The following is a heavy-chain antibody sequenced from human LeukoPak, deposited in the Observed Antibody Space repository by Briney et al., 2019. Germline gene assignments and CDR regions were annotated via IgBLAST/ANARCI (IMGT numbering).Heavy chain of an antibody. CDR2: IIDSGST. V-gene: IGHV4-4*02. J-gene: IGHJ4*02. D-gene: IGHD2-15*01. CDR3: ATYGPTSGGYTFEY. Sequence: SETLSLTCAVSGGSISSGYWWSWVRQPPMKGLEWIGEIIDSGSTNYNPSLKGRITISLDKTKDQFSLNVNSVTAADTAVYYCATYGPTSGGYTFEYWGQGILVTVSS. CDR1: GGSISSGYW.